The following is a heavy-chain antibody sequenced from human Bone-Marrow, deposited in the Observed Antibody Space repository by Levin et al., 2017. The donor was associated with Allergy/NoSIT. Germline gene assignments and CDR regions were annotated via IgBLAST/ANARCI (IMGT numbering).Heavy chain of an antibody. J-gene: IGHJ5*02. V-gene: IGHV3-33*01. CDR2: IWYDGSNK. CDR3: ARARGEPAAITNWFDP. Sequence: GGSLRLSCAASGFTFSSYGMHWVRQAPGKGLEWVAVIWYDGSNKYYADSVKGRFTISRDNSKNTLYLQMNSLRAEDTAVYYCARARGEPAAITNWFDPWGQGTLVTVSS. CDR1: GFTFSSYG. D-gene: IGHD2-2*02.